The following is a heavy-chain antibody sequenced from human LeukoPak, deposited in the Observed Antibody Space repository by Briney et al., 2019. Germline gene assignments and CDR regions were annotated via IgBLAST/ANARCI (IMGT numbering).Heavy chain of an antibody. Sequence: GGSLRLSCAASGFSSSDSYMTWIRQAPGKGLECISYISSGGSTVYYADSVKGRFTISRDNAKNSLYLQMNSLRAEDTAVYYCARVYSYGLYYFHYWGQGTLVTVSS. D-gene: IGHD5-18*01. CDR3: ARVYSYGLYYFHY. V-gene: IGHV3-11*01. CDR2: ISSGGSTV. CDR1: GFSSSDSY. J-gene: IGHJ4*02.